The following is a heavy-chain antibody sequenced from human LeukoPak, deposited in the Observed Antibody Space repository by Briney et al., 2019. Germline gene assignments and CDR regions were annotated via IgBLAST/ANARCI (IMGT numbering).Heavy chain of an antibody. J-gene: IGHJ4*02. Sequence: GESLKISCKGSGYSFTTNWIGWVRQMPGKGLEWMGIIYPADSDTRYSPTFQGQVSISADKSISTAYLQWSSLKASDTAMYYCARHDSSGYYKALGYWGQGTLVTVSS. CDR3: ARHDSSGYYKALGY. V-gene: IGHV5-51*01. D-gene: IGHD3-22*01. CDR2: IYPADSDT. CDR1: GYSFTTNW.